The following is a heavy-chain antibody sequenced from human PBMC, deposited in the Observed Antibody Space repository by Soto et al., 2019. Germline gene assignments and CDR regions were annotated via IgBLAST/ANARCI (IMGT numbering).Heavy chain of an antibody. CDR2: VNSDGITT. CDR3: TRDDYSSVAYYGMDV. J-gene: IGHJ6*02. V-gene: IGHV3-74*01. CDR1: GFRFSIYW. Sequence: PGGSLRLSCAGTGFRFSIYWMNWVRQAPGKGLVWVSRVNSDGITTTYADSVRGRFTVSRDNANNTLYLEMNNLRAEDTAVYYCTRDDYSSVAYYGMDVWGQGTTVTVSS. D-gene: IGHD6-25*01.